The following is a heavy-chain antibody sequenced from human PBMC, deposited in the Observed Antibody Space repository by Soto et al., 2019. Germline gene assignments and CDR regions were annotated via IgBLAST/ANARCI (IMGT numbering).Heavy chain of an antibody. CDR2: MNPRSGGT. V-gene: IGHV1-2*02. CDR1: GYTFTNYY. D-gene: IGHD4-4*01. Sequence: ASVKVSCKASGYTFTNYYMHWVRQAPGQGLEWMGWMNPRSGGTKYAQAFQDRVTMTRDASISTAYMEVTSLRHGDTAAYFCARSDDSTSYPLDLWGPGTLVTV. CDR3: ARSDDSTSYPLDL. J-gene: IGHJ5*02.